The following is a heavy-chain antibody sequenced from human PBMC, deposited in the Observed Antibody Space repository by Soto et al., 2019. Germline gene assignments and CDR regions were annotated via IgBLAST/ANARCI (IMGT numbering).Heavy chain of an antibody. V-gene: IGHV5-10-1*01. CDR3: ASTPYSSGWYKRFDT. Sequence: GESLKISCKGSGYSFSSYWISWVRQMPGKGLEWMGRIDPSDSYTNYSPSFQGHVTISADKSISTAYLQWSSLKASDTAMYYCASTPYSSGWYKRFDTWGQGTLVTVSS. CDR1: GYSFSSYW. CDR2: IDPSDSYT. D-gene: IGHD6-19*01. J-gene: IGHJ5*02.